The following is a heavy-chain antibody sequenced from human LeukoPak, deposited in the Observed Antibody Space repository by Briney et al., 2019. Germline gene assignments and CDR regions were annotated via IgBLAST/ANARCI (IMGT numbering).Heavy chain of an antibody. V-gene: IGHV4-59*01. J-gene: IGHJ4*02. CDR1: GGSISSYY. CDR2: IYYSGST. CDR3: ARVGDCSGGTCFGY. Sequence: SSETLSLTCIVSGGSISSYYWSWIRQPPGKGLEWIGWIYYSGSTSYNPSLKSRVTISVDTSKNQFSLKLNSVTAADTAVYYCARVGDCSGGTCFGYWGQGTLVTVSS. D-gene: IGHD2-15*01.